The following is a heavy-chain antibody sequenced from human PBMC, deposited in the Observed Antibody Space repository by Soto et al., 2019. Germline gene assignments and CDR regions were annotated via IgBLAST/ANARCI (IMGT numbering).Heavy chain of an antibody. D-gene: IGHD3-22*01. CDR2: ISYDGSNK. J-gene: IGHJ3*02. Sequence: HPGGSLRLSCAASGFTFSSYAMHWVRQAPGKGLEWVAVISYDGSNKYYADSVKGRFTISRDNSKNTLYLQMNSLRAEDTAVYYCARAAPWGRVFLIVFYSEYYDSSGSDAFDIWGQGTMVTVS. CDR3: ARAAPWGRVFLIVFYSEYYDSSGSDAFDI. V-gene: IGHV3-30-3*01. CDR1: GFTFSSYA.